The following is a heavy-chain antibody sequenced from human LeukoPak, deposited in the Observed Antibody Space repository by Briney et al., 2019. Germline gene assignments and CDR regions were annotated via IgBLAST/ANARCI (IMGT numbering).Heavy chain of an antibody. Sequence: ASVKVSCKASGYTFTDYYIHWVRQAPGHGLEWMGWINPNSGGTKFAQKFLGWVTMTRGTSINTAYMELSRLRSDDTAEYYCARDRGRGGLSSAFDIWGQGTMVTVSS. CDR2: INPNSGGT. CDR3: ARDRGRGGLSSAFDI. D-gene: IGHD3-16*01. CDR1: GYTFTDYY. V-gene: IGHV1-2*04. J-gene: IGHJ3*02.